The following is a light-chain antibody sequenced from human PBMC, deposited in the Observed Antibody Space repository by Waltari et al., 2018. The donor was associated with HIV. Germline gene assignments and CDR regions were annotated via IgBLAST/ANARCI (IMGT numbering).Light chain of an antibody. CDR2: VDT. CDR1: ALPKKY. Sequence: SYELTQPPPVSVSPGQTARNTCSGDALPKKYASWYQQKSGQAPVLVIYVDTKRPSGIPERFSGSSSGTMATLTISGAQVEDEADYYCYSTDSSGNHRVFGGGTKLTVL. J-gene: IGLJ3*02. V-gene: IGLV3-10*01. CDR3: YSTDSSGNHRV.